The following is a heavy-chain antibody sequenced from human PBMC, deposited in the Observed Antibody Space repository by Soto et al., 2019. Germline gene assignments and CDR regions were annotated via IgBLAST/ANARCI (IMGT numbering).Heavy chain of an antibody. CDR2: ISSSGSTI. CDR3: ARGPYDYVWGSDPPHFDY. D-gene: IGHD3-16*02. CDR1: GFTFSDYY. V-gene: IGHV3-11*01. J-gene: IGHJ4*02. Sequence: QVQLVESGGGLVKPGGSLRLSCAASGFTFSDYYMSWIRQAPGKGLEWVSYISSSGSTIYYADSVKGRFTISRDNAKNSLSLQRNSLRAEDTAVYYCARGPYDYVWGSDPPHFDYWGQGTLVTVSS.